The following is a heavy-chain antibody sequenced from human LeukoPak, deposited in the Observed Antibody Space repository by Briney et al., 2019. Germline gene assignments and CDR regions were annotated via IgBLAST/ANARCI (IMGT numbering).Heavy chain of an antibody. CDR3: GGEFSSSPASMDV. Sequence: GGSLRLSCAASGFAFRSCSMNWVRQAPGKGLEWVSSISSSSDYIYYADSVKGRFTTSRDNAKNSLFLQMNSLREEDAAVYYCGGEFSSSPASMDVWGQGTTVTVSS. J-gene: IGHJ6*02. V-gene: IGHV3-21*01. D-gene: IGHD6-13*01. CDR2: ISSSSDYI. CDR1: GFAFRSCS.